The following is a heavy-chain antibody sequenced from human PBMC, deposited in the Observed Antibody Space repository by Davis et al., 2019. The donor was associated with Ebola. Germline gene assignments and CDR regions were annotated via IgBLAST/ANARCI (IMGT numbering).Heavy chain of an antibody. Sequence: GESLKISCAASGFTFSNYAMSWVRQAPGKGLEWVSAISDTGGSTYYADSVKGRFTISRDNSKNTLYLQMNSLRAEDTAVYYCAKDLLYGSGSYYNRYYGMDVWGQGTTVTVSS. D-gene: IGHD3-10*01. V-gene: IGHV3-23*01. CDR2: ISDTGGST. CDR1: GFTFSNYA. CDR3: AKDLLYGSGSYYNRYYGMDV. J-gene: IGHJ6*02.